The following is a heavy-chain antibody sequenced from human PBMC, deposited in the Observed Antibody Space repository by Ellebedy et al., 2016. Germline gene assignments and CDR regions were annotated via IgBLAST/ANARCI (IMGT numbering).Heavy chain of an antibody. CDR1: GGTFSTYG. J-gene: IGHJ6*03. Sequence: SVKVSXKASGGTFSTYGINWVRQAPGQGLEWMGGIIPVFRTPNYAQKFQGKVTITADESTSTVYLELISLRPEDTAVYYCARDRLAVGLNPGSPDHHHYCMDVWGKGTTVTASS. V-gene: IGHV1-69*13. CDR3: ARDRLAVGLNPGSPDHHHYCMDV. D-gene: IGHD2-15*01. CDR2: IIPVFRTP.